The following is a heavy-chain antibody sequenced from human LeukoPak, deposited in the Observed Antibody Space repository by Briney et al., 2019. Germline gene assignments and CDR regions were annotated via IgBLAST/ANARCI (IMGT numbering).Heavy chain of an antibody. CDR2: FDPEDGET. D-gene: IGHD2-21*02. J-gene: IGHJ3*02. CDR1: GYTLTELS. Sequence: ASVKVSCKVSGYTLTELSMHWVRQAPGKGLEWMGGFDPEDGETIYAQKFQGRVTMTEDTSTDTAYMELSSLRSEDTAVYSCATGEGAYCGGDCYSDAFDIWGQGTMVTVSS. CDR3: ATGEGAYCGGDCYSDAFDI. V-gene: IGHV1-24*01.